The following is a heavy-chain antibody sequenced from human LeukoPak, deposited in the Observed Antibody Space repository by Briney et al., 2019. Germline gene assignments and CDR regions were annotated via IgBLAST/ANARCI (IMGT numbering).Heavy chain of an antibody. CDR1: GYTFTGYY. Sequence: GASVKVSCKASGYTFTGYYMHWVRQAPGQGLEWMGRINPNSGGTNYAQKFQGRVTTTRDTSISTAYMELSRLRSDDTAVYYCARGPPLYYDILTGVFDYWGQGTLVTVSS. J-gene: IGHJ4*02. D-gene: IGHD3-9*01. CDR3: ARGPPLYYDILTGVFDY. V-gene: IGHV1-2*06. CDR2: INPNSGGT.